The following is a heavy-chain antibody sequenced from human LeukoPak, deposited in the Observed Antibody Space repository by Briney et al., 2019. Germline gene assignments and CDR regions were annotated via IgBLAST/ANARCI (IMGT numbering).Heavy chain of an antibody. Sequence: GGSLRLSCAASGFTFSSYWMSWVGQAPGKGLERVANIKEDGSEKNYVDSVKGRFTISRDNAKSSVYLQMNSLRAEDTGVYYCARDKYCSDGNCDGGSKFDYWGQGTLVTVSS. CDR2: IKEDGSEK. V-gene: IGHV3-7*01. CDR3: ARDKYCSDGNCDGGSKFDY. D-gene: IGHD2-15*01. J-gene: IGHJ4*02. CDR1: GFTFSSYW.